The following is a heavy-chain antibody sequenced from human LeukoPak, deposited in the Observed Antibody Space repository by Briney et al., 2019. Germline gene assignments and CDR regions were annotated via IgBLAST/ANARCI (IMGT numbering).Heavy chain of an antibody. D-gene: IGHD1-26*01. V-gene: IGHV3-23*01. J-gene: IGHJ1*01. CDR2: IGGDGRGT. CDR3: AKRVGGPPEL. Sequence: PGGSLRLSCAASGFTFSNYAMTSVRQAPGGGRELVSAIGGDGRGTDYADSVKGRFTTSRDNCKNTVYLQTTRLRAGDTALYYRAKRVGGPPELWGLGTLVIVSS. CDR1: GFTFSNYA.